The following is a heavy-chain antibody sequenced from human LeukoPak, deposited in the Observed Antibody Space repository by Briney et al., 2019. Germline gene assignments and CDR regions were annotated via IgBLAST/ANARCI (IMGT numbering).Heavy chain of an antibody. CDR1: GFTFTSYN. CDR2: ISSSSNYI. D-gene: IGHD3-3*02. J-gene: IGHJ3*02. CDR3: AKIRPPAYDI. V-gene: IGHV3-21*04. Sequence: GGSLRLSCAASGFTFTSYNMNWVRQAPGKGLEWVSSISSSSNYIYYADSVKGRFTISRDNSKNTLYLQMNSLRAEDTAVYYCAKIRPPAYDIWGQGTMVTVSS.